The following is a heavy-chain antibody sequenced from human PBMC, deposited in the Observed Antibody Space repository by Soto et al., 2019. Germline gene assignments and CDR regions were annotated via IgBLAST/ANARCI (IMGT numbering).Heavy chain of an antibody. Sequence: GGSLRLSCAASGFTFTTYAMRWVRQAPGKGLEWVSVISRRGDTTYYADSVKGRFTISRDNSKNTLYLQMNSLRAEDTAVYYWARIQAGYDSSGYCSAFDIWGQGTMVTVSS. D-gene: IGHD3-22*01. J-gene: IGHJ3*02. V-gene: IGHV3-23*01. CDR2: ISRRGDTT. CDR1: GFTFTTYA. CDR3: ARIQAGYDSSGYCSAFDI.